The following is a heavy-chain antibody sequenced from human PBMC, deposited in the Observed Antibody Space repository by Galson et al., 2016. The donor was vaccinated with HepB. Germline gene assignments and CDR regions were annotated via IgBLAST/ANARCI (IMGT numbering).Heavy chain of an antibody. CDR2: LRRNGDIT. J-gene: IGHJ4*02. D-gene: IGHD3-10*01. Sequence: SLRLSCAASGFTFSNYAMTWVRQAPGKGLEWVSSLRRNGDITYYADSVKGRFTISRDNSKNTLYLQINSLRAEDTALYYCVRDRPGFPIDYWGQGTLVTVSS. CDR3: VRDRPGFPIDY. V-gene: IGHV3-23*01. CDR1: GFTFSNYA.